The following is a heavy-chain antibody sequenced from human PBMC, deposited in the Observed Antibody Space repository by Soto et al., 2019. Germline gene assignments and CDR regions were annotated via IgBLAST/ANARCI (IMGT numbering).Heavy chain of an antibody. CDR2: IYYSGST. V-gene: IGHV4-39*01. CDR3: ARPTARGDYRYDAFDI. CDR1: GGSISSSSYY. D-gene: IGHD4-4*01. J-gene: IGHJ3*02. Sequence: SETLSLTCTVSGGSISSSSYYWGWIRQPPGKGLEWIGSIYYSGSTYYNPSLKSRVTISVDTSKNQFSLKLSSVTAADTAVYYCARPTARGDYRYDAFDIWGQGTMVTVSS.